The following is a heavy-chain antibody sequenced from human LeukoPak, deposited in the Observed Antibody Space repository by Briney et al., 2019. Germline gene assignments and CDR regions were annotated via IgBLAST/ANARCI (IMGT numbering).Heavy chain of an antibody. CDR1: GFTFSSYG. D-gene: IGHD2-2*01. CDR2: ISHDGSNQ. V-gene: IGHV3-30*18. Sequence: GGSLRLSCAVSGFTFSSYGMHWVRQAPGKGLEWMAIISHDGSNQYYADSVKGRFTISRDNSKNTLLLQMNSLGVEDTDIYYCAKGGLAYSSSRYYFDYWGQGTMVTVSS. J-gene: IGHJ4*02. CDR3: AKGGLAYSSSRYYFDY.